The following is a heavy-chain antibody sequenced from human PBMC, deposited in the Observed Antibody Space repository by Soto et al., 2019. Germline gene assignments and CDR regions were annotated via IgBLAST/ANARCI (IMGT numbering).Heavy chain of an antibody. D-gene: IGHD6-19*01. J-gene: IGHJ3*02. V-gene: IGHV4-59*08. CDR2: IYYSGST. CDR1: GGSISSYY. CDR3: ATDRNDDGYSSGWYAFDI. Sequence: SETLSLTCTVSGGSISSYYWSWIRQPPGKGLEWIGYIYYSGSTNYNPSLKSRVTISVDTSKNQFSLKLSSVTAADTAVYYCATDRNDDGYSSGWYAFDIWGQGTMVTVSS.